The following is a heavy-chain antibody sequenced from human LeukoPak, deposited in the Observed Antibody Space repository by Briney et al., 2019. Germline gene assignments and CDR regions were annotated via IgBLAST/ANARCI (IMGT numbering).Heavy chain of an antibody. CDR3: ARQTVTNNWFDP. CDR2: ISGSGGST. V-gene: IGHV3-23*01. D-gene: IGHD4-17*01. J-gene: IGHJ5*02. Sequence: PGGSLRLSCAASGFTFGSYAMSWVRQAPGKGLEWVSAISGSGGSTYYADSVKGRFTISRDNSKNTLYLQMNSLRAEDTAVYYCARQTVTNNWFDPWGQGTLVTVSS. CDR1: GFTFGSYA.